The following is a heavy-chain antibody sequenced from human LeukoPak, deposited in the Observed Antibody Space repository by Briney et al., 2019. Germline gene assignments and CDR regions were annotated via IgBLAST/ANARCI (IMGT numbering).Heavy chain of an antibody. Sequence: GASVKVSCKASGYTFTTYAIHWVRQAPGQGLGWMGWINTNTGNPTYAQGFTGRFVFSLDTSVSTAYLQISSLKAEDTAVYYCARGRWDWNEAFDIWGQGTMVTVSS. CDR1: GYTFTTYA. CDR3: ARGRWDWNEAFDI. J-gene: IGHJ3*02. D-gene: IGHD1-1*01. V-gene: IGHV7-4-1*02. CDR2: INTNTGNP.